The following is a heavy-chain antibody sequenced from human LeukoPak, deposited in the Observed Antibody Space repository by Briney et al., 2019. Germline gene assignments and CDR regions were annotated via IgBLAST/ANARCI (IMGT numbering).Heavy chain of an antibody. D-gene: IGHD2-2*01. CDR2: ISSSGSTI. CDR1: GFTFSSYE. Sequence: GGSLRLSCAASGFTFSSYEMNWVRQAPGKGLEWVSYISSSGSTIYYADSVKGRFTISRDNAKNSLYLQMNSLRAEDTAVYYRAKGTPALGYCSSTSCPLDYWGQGTLVTVSS. V-gene: IGHV3-48*03. J-gene: IGHJ4*02. CDR3: AKGTPALGYCSSTSCPLDY.